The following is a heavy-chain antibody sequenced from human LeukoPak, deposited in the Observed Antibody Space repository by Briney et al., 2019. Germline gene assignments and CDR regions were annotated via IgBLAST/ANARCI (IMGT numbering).Heavy chain of an antibody. V-gene: IGHV3-13*01. D-gene: IGHD6-13*01. Sequence: GGSLRLPCAASGFTFSSYDMHWVCQATGKGLEWVSAIGTAGDTYYPGSVKGRFTISRENAKNSLYLQMNSLRAGDTAVYYCARALSIQYSSSGGFDYWGQGTLVTVSS. CDR1: GFTFSSYD. CDR3: ARALSIQYSSSGGFDY. CDR2: IGTAGDT. J-gene: IGHJ4*02.